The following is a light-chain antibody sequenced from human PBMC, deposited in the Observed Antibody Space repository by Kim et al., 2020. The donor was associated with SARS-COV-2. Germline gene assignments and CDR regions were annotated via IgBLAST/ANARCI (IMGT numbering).Light chain of an antibody. CDR1: KLGDKY. Sequence: VSPEQTASITCSGDKLGDKYACWYQQNPGQSPVLVIYQDSKRPSGIPERFSGSNSGNTATLTISGTQAMDEADYYCQAWDSSTVVFGGGTQLTVL. CDR3: QAWDSSTVV. CDR2: QDS. V-gene: IGLV3-1*01. J-gene: IGLJ2*01.